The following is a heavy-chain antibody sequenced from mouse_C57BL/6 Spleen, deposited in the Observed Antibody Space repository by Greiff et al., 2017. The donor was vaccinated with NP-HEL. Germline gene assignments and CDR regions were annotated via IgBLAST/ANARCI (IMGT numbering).Heavy chain of an antibody. V-gene: IGHV1-15*01. CDR3: ALYYDYDGAMDY. Sequence: QVQLQQSGAELVRPGASVTLSCKASGYTFTDYEMHWVKQTPVHGLEWIGAIDPETGGTAYNQKFKGKAILTADKSSSTAYMELRSLTSEDSAVYYSALYYDYDGAMDYWGQGTSVTVSS. CDR2: IDPETGGT. CDR1: GYTFTDYE. D-gene: IGHD2-4*01. J-gene: IGHJ4*01.